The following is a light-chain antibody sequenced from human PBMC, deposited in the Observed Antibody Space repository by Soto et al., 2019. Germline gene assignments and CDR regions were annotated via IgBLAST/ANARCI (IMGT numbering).Light chain of an antibody. J-gene: IGKJ2*01. CDR2: WAS. CDR3: QQCYATAYT. Sequence: DIVMTQSPDSLAVSLGERATINCKSSQSVLSSSNNKNYLAWYQKQPGQPPKLLIYWASMRESGVPDRFSGSGSGTEFTLTIGSLQAEDVAVYYCQQCYATAYTVGQGTKCDIK. CDR1: QSVLSSSNNKNY. V-gene: IGKV4-1*01.